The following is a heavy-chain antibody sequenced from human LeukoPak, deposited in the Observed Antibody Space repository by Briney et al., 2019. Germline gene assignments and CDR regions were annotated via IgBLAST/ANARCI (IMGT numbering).Heavy chain of an antibody. J-gene: IGHJ4*02. V-gene: IGHV1-69*05. Sequence: ASVKVSCKASGGTFSSYAISWVRQAPGQGLEWMGGIIPIFGTANYAQKFQGRVTITTDESTSTAYMELSSLRSEDTAVYYCAGDSSGYYSLDYWGQGTLVTVSP. CDR1: GGTFSSYA. CDR2: IIPIFGTA. D-gene: IGHD3-22*01. CDR3: AGDSSGYYSLDY.